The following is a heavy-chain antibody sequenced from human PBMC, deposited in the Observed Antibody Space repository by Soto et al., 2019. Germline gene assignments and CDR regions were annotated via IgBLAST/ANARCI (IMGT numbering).Heavy chain of an antibody. Sequence: ASVKVSCKASGGTFSSYGISWVRQAPGQGLEWMGGIIPIFGTEKHAQKFQDRVTMTADESTSTAYMELSSLRSEDTAVYYCARGYCSGARCYPNHYYYGLEVWGQGTTVTVSS. J-gene: IGHJ6*02. CDR1: GGTFSSYG. D-gene: IGHD2-15*01. V-gene: IGHV1-69*13. CDR2: IIPIFGTE. CDR3: ARGYCSGARCYPNHYYYGLEV.